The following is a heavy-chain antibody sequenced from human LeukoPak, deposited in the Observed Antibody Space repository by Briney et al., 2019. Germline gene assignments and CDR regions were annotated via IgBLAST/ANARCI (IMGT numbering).Heavy chain of an antibody. CDR1: GFTFSSSW. D-gene: IGHD4-11*01. CDR2: KKGDGSEK. Sequence: GGSLRLAWLAAGFTFSSSWMRWVRQAPGKGLAWEANKKGDGSEKYYVDSVKGRFTISRDNAKNSLYLQMNSLGADDTAVYFCARERTTISSTDSYFDPWGQGTLVTVSS. CDR3: ARERTTISSTDSYFDP. J-gene: IGHJ5*02. V-gene: IGHV3-7*01.